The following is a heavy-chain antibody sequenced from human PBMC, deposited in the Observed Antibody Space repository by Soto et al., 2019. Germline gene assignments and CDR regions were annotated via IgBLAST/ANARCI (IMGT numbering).Heavy chain of an antibody. CDR1: GYTFTGYY. J-gene: IGHJ5*02. V-gene: IGHV1-2*02. Sequence: ASVKVSCKASGYTFTGYYMHWVRQAPGQGLEWMGWINPNSGGTNYAQKFQGSVTMTRDTSISTAYMELSRLRSDDTAVYYCARDPRLYDSSGYPNNWFDPWGQGTLVTVSS. CDR3: ARDPRLYDSSGYPNNWFDP. D-gene: IGHD3-22*01. CDR2: INPNSGGT.